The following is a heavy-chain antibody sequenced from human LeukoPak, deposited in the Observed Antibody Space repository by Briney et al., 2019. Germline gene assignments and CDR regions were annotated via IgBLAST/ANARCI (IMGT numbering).Heavy chain of an antibody. J-gene: IGHJ4*02. D-gene: IGHD3-22*01. CDR2: IIPIFGTA. Sequence: SVKVSCKASGGTFSSYAISRVRQAPGQGLEWMGGIIPIFGTANYAQKFQGRVTITTDESTSTAYMELSSLRSEDTAVYYCARSLLQYYYDSSGYYSYFDYWGQGTLVTVSS. CDR1: GGTFSSYA. CDR3: ARSLLQYYYDSSGYYSYFDY. V-gene: IGHV1-69*05.